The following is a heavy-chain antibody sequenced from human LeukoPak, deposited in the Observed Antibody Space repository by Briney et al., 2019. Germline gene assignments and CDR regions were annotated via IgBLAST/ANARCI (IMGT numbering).Heavy chain of an antibody. J-gene: IGHJ6*03. CDR2: IYSGGST. CDR1: GFTVSSNY. V-gene: IGHV3-53*01. Sequence: GGSLRLSCAACGFTVSSNYMSWVRQAPGKGLEWVSVIYSGGSTYYADSVKGRFTISRDNSKNTLYLQMNRLRAEDTAVYYCARIYYYYYMDVWGKGTTVTVSS. CDR3: ARIYYYYYMDV.